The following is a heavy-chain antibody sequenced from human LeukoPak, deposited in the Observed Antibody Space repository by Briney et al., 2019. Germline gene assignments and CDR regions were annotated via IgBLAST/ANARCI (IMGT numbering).Heavy chain of an antibody. CDR3: AKQPSIAAAGTGY. CDR1: GGSISSSHYF. D-gene: IGHD6-13*01. Sequence: SETLSLTCTVSGGSISSSHYFWGWIRQPPGKGLEWVGSIYYRGSTYFNPSLKSRVIISVDTSKNQFSLKLSSVTAADTAVYYCAKQPSIAAAGTGYWGRGILVTVSS. V-gene: IGHV4-39*01. CDR2: IYYRGST. J-gene: IGHJ4*02.